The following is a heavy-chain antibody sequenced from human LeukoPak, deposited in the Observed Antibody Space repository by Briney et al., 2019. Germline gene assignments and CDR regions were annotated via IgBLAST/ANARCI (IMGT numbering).Heavy chain of an antibody. CDR1: GGSFSGYY. CDR3: ARAPGYSSSSGGLDP. D-gene: IGHD6-6*01. Sequence: SETLSLTCAVYGGSFSGYYWSWIRQLPGKGLEWIGEINHSGSTNYNPSLKSRVTISVDTSKNQFSLKLSSVTAADTAVYYCARAPGYSSSSGGLDPWGQGNLVTVSS. J-gene: IGHJ5*02. V-gene: IGHV4-34*01. CDR2: INHSGST.